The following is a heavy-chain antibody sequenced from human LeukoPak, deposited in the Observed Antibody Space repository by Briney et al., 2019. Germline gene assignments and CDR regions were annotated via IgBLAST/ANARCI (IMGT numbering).Heavy chain of an antibody. Sequence: GGSLRLSCAASGFTFSSYGMHWVRQAPGKGLEWVANIKQDGSEKYYVDSVKGRFTISRDNAKNSLYLQMNSLRAEDTAVYYCARVVDPGGYYYFYYMDVWGKGTTVTVSS. D-gene: IGHD3-16*01. CDR1: GFTFSSYG. CDR3: ARVVDPGGYYYFYYMDV. J-gene: IGHJ6*03. CDR2: IKQDGSEK. V-gene: IGHV3-7*01.